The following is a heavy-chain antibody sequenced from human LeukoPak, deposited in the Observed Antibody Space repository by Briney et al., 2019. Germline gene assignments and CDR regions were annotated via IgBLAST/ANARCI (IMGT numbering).Heavy chain of an antibody. CDR3: ARGAWSSSWSGDDAFDI. Sequence: SETLSLTCTVSGDSISSRDYYWGWVRQPPGKGLEWIASIYYSGTTHYDPSHQSRVTISVDTSKNQFSLQLNSVTPEDTAVYYCARGAWSSSWSGDDAFDIWGQGT. CDR1: GDSISSRDYY. D-gene: IGHD6-13*01. J-gene: IGHJ3*02. V-gene: IGHV4-39*07. CDR2: IYYSGTT.